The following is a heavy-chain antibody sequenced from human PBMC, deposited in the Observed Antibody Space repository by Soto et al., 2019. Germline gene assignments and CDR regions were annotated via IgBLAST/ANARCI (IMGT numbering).Heavy chain of an antibody. V-gene: IGHV3-15*07. Sequence: GGSLRLSCAASGFTFSNAWMNWVRQAPGKGLEWVGRIKSKTDGGTTDYAAPVKGRFTISRDDSKNKLYLQMNSLKTEDTAVYYCTTDPHTYDYVWGSYRYPEANFDYWGQGTLVTVSS. CDR3: TTDPHTYDYVWGSYRYPEANFDY. CDR2: IKSKTDGGTT. J-gene: IGHJ4*02. D-gene: IGHD3-16*02. CDR1: GFTFSNAW.